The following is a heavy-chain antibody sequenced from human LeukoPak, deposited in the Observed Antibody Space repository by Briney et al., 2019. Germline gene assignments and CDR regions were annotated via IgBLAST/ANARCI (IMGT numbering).Heavy chain of an antibody. CDR3: ASPNYYDSSGYYA. D-gene: IGHD3-22*01. Sequence: PSETLSLTCTVSGGSISSSSYYWVWIRQPPGKGLEWIGSIYYSGSTYDNPSLKSRVTISVDTSKNQFSLKLSSVTAADTAVYYCASPNYYDSSGYYAWGQGTLVTVSS. CDR2: IYYSGST. CDR1: GGSISSSSYY. J-gene: IGHJ5*02. V-gene: IGHV4-39*01.